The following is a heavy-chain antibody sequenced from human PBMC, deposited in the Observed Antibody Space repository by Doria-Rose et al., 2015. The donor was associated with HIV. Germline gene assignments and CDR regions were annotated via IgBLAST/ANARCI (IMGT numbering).Heavy chain of an antibody. CDR1: GVSLSSPGMG. J-gene: IGHJ4*02. CDR3: ARIKSSRWYHKYYFDF. V-gene: IGHV2-26*01. CDR2: IFSDDER. Sequence: QVTLKESGPVLVKPTETLTLTCTVSGVSLSSPGMGVSWIRQPPGKALVWLANIFSDDERSYRTSLKSRLTISRSTSKSQVVLTMTDMDPVDTATYYCARIKSSRWYHKYYFDFWGQGTLVIVSA. D-gene: IGHD6-13*01.